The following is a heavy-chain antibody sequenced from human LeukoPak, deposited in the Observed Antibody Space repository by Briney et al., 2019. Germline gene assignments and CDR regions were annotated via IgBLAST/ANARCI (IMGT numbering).Heavy chain of an antibody. V-gene: IGHV4-34*01. CDR3: AGNYYDSSGPNIGPHY. CDR2: INHSGST. D-gene: IGHD3-22*01. Sequence: PSETLSLTCAVYGGSFSGYYWSWIRQPPGKALEWIGEINHSGSTNYNPSLKSRVTISVDTSKNQFSLKLSSVTAADTAVYYCAGNYYDSSGPNIGPHYWGQGTLATVSS. CDR1: GGSFSGYY. J-gene: IGHJ4*02.